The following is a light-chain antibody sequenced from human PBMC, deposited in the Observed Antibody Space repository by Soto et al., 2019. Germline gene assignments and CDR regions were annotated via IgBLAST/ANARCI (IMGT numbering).Light chain of an antibody. CDR3: QQYSTLPHT. V-gene: IGKV3-20*01. CDR2: GIS. CDR1: QSVTNSF. J-gene: IGKJ2*01. Sequence: ESVLTQSPGTLSLSPGERATLSCRASQSVTNSFFAWYQQRPGQAPSLLIYGISNRATGIPDRFSGSGSGTDFTLTISRLEPEDFVVYYCQQYSTLPHTFGQGTKLEV.